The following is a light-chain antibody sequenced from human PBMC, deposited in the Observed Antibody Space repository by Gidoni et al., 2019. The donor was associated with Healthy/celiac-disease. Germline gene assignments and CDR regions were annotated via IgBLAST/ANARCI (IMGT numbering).Light chain of an antibody. J-gene: IGLJ3*02. V-gene: IGLV1-44*01. CDR2: SNN. CDR1: SSNIGSNT. CDR3: AAWDDSLNGWV. Sequence: VLTQPPSASGPTGQRVTIYCSGSSSNIGSNTVNWYQQLPGTAPKLLIYSNNQRPSGVPDRFSGSKSGTSAALAISGLQSEDEADYYCAAWDDSLNGWVFGGGTKLTVL.